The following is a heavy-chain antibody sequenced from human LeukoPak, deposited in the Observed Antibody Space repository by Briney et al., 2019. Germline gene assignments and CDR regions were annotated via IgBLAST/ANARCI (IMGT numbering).Heavy chain of an antibody. J-gene: IGHJ6*02. CDR3: ARGPPYYYYGMDV. Sequence: GGSLRLSCAASGFTVSSNYMSWVRQAPGKGLEWVSVIYSGGSTYYADSVKGRFIISRDNSKNTLYLQMNSLRAEDTAVYYCARGPPYYYYGMDVWGQGTTVTVSS. CDR1: GFTVSSNY. V-gene: IGHV3-53*01. CDR2: IYSGGST.